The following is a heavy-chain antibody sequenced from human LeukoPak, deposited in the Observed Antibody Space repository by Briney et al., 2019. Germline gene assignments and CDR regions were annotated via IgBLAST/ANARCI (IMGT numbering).Heavy chain of an antibody. CDR3: ARGLDYGDYLHWFDP. V-gene: IGHV4-34*01. CDR2: NNHSGST. J-gene: IGHJ5*02. CDR1: AASFSVYY. D-gene: IGHD4-17*01. Sequence: SQSLSPARAVDAASFSVYYTGWVRLHPRGGLGWLGENNHSGSTNYNPSLMSRVTISVDKSKNHFSLKLSSVTAADTAVYYCARGLDYGDYLHWFDPWGQGTLVTVSS.